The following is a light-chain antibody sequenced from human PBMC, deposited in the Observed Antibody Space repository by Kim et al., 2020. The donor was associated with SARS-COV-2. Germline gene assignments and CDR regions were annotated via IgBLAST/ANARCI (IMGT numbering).Light chain of an antibody. CDR2: DAF. V-gene: IGKV3-15*01. J-gene: IGKJ1*01. CDR1: QSISSS. CDR3: QQYDNWPWA. Sequence: EIVMTQSPATLSVSPGERVTLSCRASQSISSSLAWYQHKPGQPPRLLIYDAFNRATGVPARFSVSGSGTEFTLTISSLQSEDFAVYYCQQYDNWPWAFGQGTKVDIK.